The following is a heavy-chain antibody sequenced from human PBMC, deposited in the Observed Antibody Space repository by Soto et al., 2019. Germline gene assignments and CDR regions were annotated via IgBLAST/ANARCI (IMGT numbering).Heavy chain of an antibody. CDR1: GFTCSSHE. J-gene: IGHJ4*02. D-gene: IGHD2-8*01. Sequence: PWGSLRLSCPASGFTCSSHEMNWVRQAPGKGLEWISYISGSGVTTYYADSVRGRFIVSRDNAQESLFLQMNSLRVEDTAIYYCARGGVYWGQGTLVTSP. V-gene: IGHV3-48*03. CDR3: ARGGVY. CDR2: ISGSGVTT.